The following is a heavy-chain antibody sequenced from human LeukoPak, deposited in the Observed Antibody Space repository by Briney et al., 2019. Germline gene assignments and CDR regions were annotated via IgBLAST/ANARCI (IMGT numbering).Heavy chain of an antibody. Sequence: SETLSLTCTVSGGSISSYYWSWIRQPPGKGLEWIGYIYYSGSTHYNPSLKSRASISIDTSKNQFSLKLSSVTAADTAVYYCARARIYDSSGDAYKAFDIWGQGTMVTVSS. CDR1: GGSISSYY. D-gene: IGHD3-22*01. V-gene: IGHV4-59*12. CDR2: IYYSGST. J-gene: IGHJ3*02. CDR3: ARARIYDSSGDAYKAFDI.